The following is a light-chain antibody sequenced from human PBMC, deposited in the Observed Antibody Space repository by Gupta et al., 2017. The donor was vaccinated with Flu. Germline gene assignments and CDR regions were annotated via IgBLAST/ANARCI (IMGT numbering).Light chain of an antibody. CDR1: SSNIGKNF. CDR2: ENS. CDR3: ATWDSSRSAGV. Sequence: QSVLTQPPSVTAAPGQTVTISCSGSSSNIGKNFVSWYQQLPGTAPKLLIFENSNRPPGIPDRFSGSKSGTSATLGITGLQTGDEADYYCATWDSSRSAGVFGGGTTLTVL. V-gene: IGLV1-51*02. J-gene: IGLJ3*02.